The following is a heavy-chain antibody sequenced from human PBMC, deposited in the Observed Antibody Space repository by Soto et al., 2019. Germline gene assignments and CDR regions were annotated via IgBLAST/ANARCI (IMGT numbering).Heavy chain of an antibody. CDR3: ARDQYSGYDPRPLDY. CDR1: GFTFSSYG. D-gene: IGHD5-12*01. Sequence: GGSLRLSCAASGFTFSSYGMHWVRQAPGKGLEWVAVIWYDGSNKYYADSVKGRFTISRDNSKNTLYLQMNSLRAEDTAVYYCARDQYSGYDPRPLDYWGQGTLVTVSS. CDR2: IWYDGSNK. J-gene: IGHJ4*02. V-gene: IGHV3-33*01.